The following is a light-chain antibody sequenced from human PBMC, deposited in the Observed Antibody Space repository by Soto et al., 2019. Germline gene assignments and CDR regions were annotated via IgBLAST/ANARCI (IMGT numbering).Light chain of an antibody. CDR1: SSNIGAGYD. V-gene: IGLV1-40*01. CDR2: SNN. Sequence: QSVLTQPPSVSGAPGQRVTISCTGSSSNIGAGYDVHWYQRLPGTAPKVLIYSNNNRPSGVPDRFSGSNSGTSASLVITGLHAEDEADYYCQSYDSSLSGSYVFGTGTKLTVL. J-gene: IGLJ1*01. CDR3: QSYDSSLSGSYV.